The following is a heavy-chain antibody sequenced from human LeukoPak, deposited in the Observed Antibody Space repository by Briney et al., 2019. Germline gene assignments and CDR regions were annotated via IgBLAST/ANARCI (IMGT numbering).Heavy chain of an antibody. D-gene: IGHD3-10*01. V-gene: IGHV1-2*02. CDR1: GYTFTGYY. CDR3: AREGRITMVRGVILNWFDP. J-gene: IGHJ5*02. Sequence: ASVKVSCKASGYTFTGYYMHWVRQAPGQGLEWMGWINPNSGGTNYAQKFQGRVTMTRDTSISTAYMELSSLRSDDTAVYYCAREGRITMVRGVILNWFDPWGQGNLVTVSS. CDR2: INPNSGGT.